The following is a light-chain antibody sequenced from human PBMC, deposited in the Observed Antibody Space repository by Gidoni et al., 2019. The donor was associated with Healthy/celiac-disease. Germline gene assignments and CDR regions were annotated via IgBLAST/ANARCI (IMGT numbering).Light chain of an antibody. J-gene: IGKJ3*01. CDR2: AAS. Sequence: DIQMTQSPSSLSVSVGDRVTLTCRASQGIPKLLIYAASTLQSGVPSRFSGSGSGTDFTLTISSLQPEDVATYYCQKYNSAPFTFGPGTKVDIK. CDR1: QGI. V-gene: IGKV1-27*01. CDR3: QKYNSAPFT.